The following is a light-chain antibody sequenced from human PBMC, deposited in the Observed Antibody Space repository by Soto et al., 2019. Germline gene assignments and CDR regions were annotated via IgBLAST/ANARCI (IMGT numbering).Light chain of an antibody. CDR2: DAS. CDR1: QSVGNNY. V-gene: IGKV3-20*01. J-gene: IGKJ1*01. CDR3: QQYVGSPST. Sequence: EIVLTQSPGTLSLSPGERATLSCRASQSVGNNYLAWYQQKPGQGPRLLIYDASSRATGIPDRFSGSASGTDFTLTISRLAPEDFAVYYCQQYVGSPSTFCPGPKVDIK.